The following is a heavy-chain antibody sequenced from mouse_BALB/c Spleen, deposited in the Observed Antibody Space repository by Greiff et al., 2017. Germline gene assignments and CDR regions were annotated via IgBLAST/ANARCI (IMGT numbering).Heavy chain of an antibody. V-gene: IGHV7-3*02. D-gene: IGHD6-2*01. J-gene: IGHJ2*01. CDR3: ARSLRYYFDY. CDR1: GFTFTDYY. CDR2: IRNKANGYTT. Sequence: EVKVVESGGGLVQPGGSLRLSCATSGFTFTDYYMSWVRQPPGKALEWLGFIRNKANGYTTEYSASVKGRFTISRDNSQSILYLQMNTLRAEDSATYYCARSLRYYFDYWGQGTTLTVSS.